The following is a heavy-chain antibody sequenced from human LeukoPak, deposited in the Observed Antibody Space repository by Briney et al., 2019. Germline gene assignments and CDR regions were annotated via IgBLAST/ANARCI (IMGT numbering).Heavy chain of an antibody. D-gene: IGHD3-10*01. CDR3: AIGYGSGAVDAFDI. CDR2: IIPIFGTA. Sequence: PGSSVKVSCKASGGTFSSYAISWVRQAPGQGLEWMGGIIPIFGTANYAQKFQGRVTITADESTSTAYMELSSLRSEDTAVYYCAIGYGSGAVDAFDIWGQGTMVTVSS. CDR1: GGTFSSYA. V-gene: IGHV1-69*01. J-gene: IGHJ3*02.